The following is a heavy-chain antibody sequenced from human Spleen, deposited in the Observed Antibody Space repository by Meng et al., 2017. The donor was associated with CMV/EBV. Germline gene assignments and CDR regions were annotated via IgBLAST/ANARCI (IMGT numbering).Heavy chain of an antibody. CDR2: IYYSGST. CDR3: ARERIGSDWFDP. CDR1: GGSVSSGSYY. J-gene: IGHJ5*02. V-gene: IGHV4-61*01. Sequence: SETLSLTCAVSGGSVSSGSYYWSWIRQPPGKGLEWIGYIYYSGSTNYNPSLKSRVTISVDTSKNQFSLKLRSVTAADTAVYYCARERIGSDWFDPWGQGTLVTVSS. D-gene: IGHD1-26*01.